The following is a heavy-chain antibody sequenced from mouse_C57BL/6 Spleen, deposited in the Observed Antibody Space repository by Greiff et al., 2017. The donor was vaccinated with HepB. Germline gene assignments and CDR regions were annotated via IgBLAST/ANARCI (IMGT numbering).Heavy chain of an antibody. CDR1: GFSLTSYG. V-gene: IGHV2-3*01. CDR2: IWGDGST. D-gene: IGHD1-1*01. CDR3: AKPGIYYYGSSYRDYYAMDY. Sequence: VKVVESGPGLVAPSQSLSITCTVSGFSLTSYGVSWVRQPPGKGLEWLGVIWGDGSTNYHSALISRLSISKDNSKSQVFLKLNSLQTDDTATYYCAKPGIYYYGSSYRDYYAMDYWGQGTSVTVSS. J-gene: IGHJ4*01.